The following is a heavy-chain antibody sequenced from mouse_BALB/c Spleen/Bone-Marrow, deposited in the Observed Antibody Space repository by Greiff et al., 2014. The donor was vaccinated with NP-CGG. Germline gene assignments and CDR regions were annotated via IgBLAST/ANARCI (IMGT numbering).Heavy chain of an antibody. CDR2: ISYDGSN. Sequence: EVQLQQSGPGLVKPSQSLSLTCSVTGYSITSGYYWNWIRQFPGNKLEWMGYISYDGSNNYNPSLKNRISITRETSKNQFFLKLNSVTTEDTATYYCARGRIYYGYGFDYWGQGTTLTVSS. CDR1: GYSITSGYY. J-gene: IGHJ2*01. D-gene: IGHD2-2*01. V-gene: IGHV3-6*02. CDR3: ARGRIYYGYGFDY.